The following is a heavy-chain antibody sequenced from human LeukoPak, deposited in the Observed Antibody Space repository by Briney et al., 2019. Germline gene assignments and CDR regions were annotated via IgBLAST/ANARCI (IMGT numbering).Heavy chain of an antibody. D-gene: IGHD3-9*01. V-gene: IGHV1-18*04. CDR3: TRDVVTDYYWWFDP. CDR1: GYTFSNYA. J-gene: IGHJ5*02. CDR2: ISPKSGRG. Sequence: ASVKVSCKASGYTFSNYAISWVRQAPGQGLEWMGWISPKSGRGSYANNFQGRVTMTTDTSTSTVYMELTSLTSDDTAVYYCTRDVVTDYYWWFDPWGQGTLVTVPS.